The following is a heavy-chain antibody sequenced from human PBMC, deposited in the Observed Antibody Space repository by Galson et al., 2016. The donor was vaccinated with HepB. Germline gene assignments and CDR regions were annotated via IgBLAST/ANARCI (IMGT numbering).Heavy chain of an antibody. CDR2: IYSEGTT. Sequence: SLRLSCAAYEFTASSNYLNWIRQAPGKGLEWVSLIYSEGTTDYADSVKGRFTISRDSSKNTLFLQMNRLRVEDTAVYYCGRDVGPWGRGTLVTVSS. CDR1: EFTASSNY. V-gene: IGHV3-53*01. CDR3: GRDVGP. J-gene: IGHJ5*02.